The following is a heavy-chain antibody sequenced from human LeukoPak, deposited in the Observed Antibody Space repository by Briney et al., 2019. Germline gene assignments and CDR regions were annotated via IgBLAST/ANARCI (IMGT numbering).Heavy chain of an antibody. J-gene: IGHJ4*02. V-gene: IGHV4-34*01. CDR2: INHSGST. D-gene: IGHD3-9*01. Sequence: PSETLSLTCAVYGWSFSGYYWSWIRQPPGKGLEWIGEINHSGSTNYNPSLKSRVTISVDTSKNQFSLKLSSVTAADTAVYYCARGLLVTYYDILTGCPLDYWGQGTLVTVSS. CDR3: ARGLLVTYYDILTGCPLDY. CDR1: GWSFSGYY.